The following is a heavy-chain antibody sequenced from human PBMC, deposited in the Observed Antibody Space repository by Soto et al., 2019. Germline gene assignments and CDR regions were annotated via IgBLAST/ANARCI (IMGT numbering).Heavy chain of an antibody. Sequence: SETLSLTCTVSGGSVSSGSYYWSWTRQPPGKGLEWIGYIYYSGSTNYNPSLKSRVTISVDTSKNQFSLKLSSVTAADTAVYYCARVYAGITTYYFDYWGQGTLVTV. CDR3: ARVYAGITTYYFDY. CDR2: IYYSGST. J-gene: IGHJ4*02. D-gene: IGHD3-3*01. V-gene: IGHV4-61*01. CDR1: GGSVSSGSYY.